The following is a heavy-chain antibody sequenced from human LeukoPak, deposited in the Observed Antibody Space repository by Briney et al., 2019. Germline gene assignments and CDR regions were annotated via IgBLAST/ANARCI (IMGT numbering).Heavy chain of an antibody. J-gene: IGHJ6*02. CDR3: ARAPLKKGDYGMDV. Sequence: ASVKVSCKASGYTFTGYYMHWVRQAPGQGLEWMGWINPNSGGTNYAQKFQGWVTMTRDTSISTAYMELSRLRSDDTAVYYCARAPLKKGDYGMDVWGQGTTVTVSS. CDR2: INPNSGGT. CDR1: GYTFTGYY. D-gene: IGHD3-16*01. V-gene: IGHV1-2*04.